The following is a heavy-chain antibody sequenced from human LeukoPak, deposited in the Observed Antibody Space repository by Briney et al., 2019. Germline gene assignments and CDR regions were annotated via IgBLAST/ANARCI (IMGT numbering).Heavy chain of an antibody. CDR2: INPSGGST. D-gene: IGHD6-19*01. V-gene: IGHV1-46*01. Sequence: ASVKVSCKASGYTFTSYYMHWVRQAPGQGLEWMGIINPSGGSTSYAQKFQGRVTMTRDTSTSTVYMELSSLRSEDTAVYYCARDPAVYSSGWYDAPDYWGQGTLVTVSS. J-gene: IGHJ4*02. CDR1: GYTFTSYY. CDR3: ARDPAVYSSGWYDAPDY.